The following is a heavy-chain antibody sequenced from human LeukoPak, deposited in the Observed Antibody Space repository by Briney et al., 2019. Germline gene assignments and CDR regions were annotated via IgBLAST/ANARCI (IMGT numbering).Heavy chain of an antibody. CDR3: AKDISSYYYYGMDV. CDR1: GFTFDGYA. Sequence: PGRSLRLSCAASGFTFDGYAMHWVRQAPGKGLEWVSGISWNSGSIGYADSVKGRFTISRDNAKNSLYLQMNSLRAEDTALYYCAKDISSYYYYGMDVWGRGTTVTVSS. J-gene: IGHJ6*02. CDR2: ISWNSGSI. V-gene: IGHV3-9*01. D-gene: IGHD2-2*01.